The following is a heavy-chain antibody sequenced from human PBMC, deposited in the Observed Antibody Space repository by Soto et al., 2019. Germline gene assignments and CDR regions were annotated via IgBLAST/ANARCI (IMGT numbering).Heavy chain of an antibody. CDR1: GYTLTELS. CDR3: ATAPRGDYYYYMDV. J-gene: IGHJ6*03. Sequence: ASVKVSCKVSGYTLTELSMHWVRQAPGKGLEWMGGFDPEDGETIYAQKFQGRVTMTEDTSTETAYMELSSLRSEDTAVYYCATAPRGDYYYYMDVWGKGTTVTVSS. CDR2: FDPEDGET. V-gene: IGHV1-24*01.